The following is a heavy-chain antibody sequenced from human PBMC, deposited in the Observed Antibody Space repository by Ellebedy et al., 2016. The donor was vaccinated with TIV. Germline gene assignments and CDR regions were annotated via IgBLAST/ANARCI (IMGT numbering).Heavy chain of an antibody. V-gene: IGHV3-23*01. Sequence: GESLKISCAASGPTFSSYAMSWARKAPGKGLEWVSAISGSGGSTYYADSVKGRFTISRDNSKNTLYLQLNSLRDEEAAIYYCVRGPYSSGNCDAFDVWGRGTMVTVSS. CDR1: GPTFSSYA. CDR2: ISGSGGST. CDR3: VRGPYSSGNCDAFDV. J-gene: IGHJ3*01. D-gene: IGHD6-19*01.